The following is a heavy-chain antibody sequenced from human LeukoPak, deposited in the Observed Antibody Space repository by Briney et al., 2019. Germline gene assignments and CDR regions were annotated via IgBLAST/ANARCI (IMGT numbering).Heavy chain of an antibody. CDR3: ARGPQLWFGELPSYYFDY. Sequence: GGSLRLSCAASGFTFSSYWMHWVRQAPGKGLVWVSRINSDGSSTSYADSVKGRFTISRDNAKNSLYLQMNSLRAEDTAVYYCARGPQLWFGELPSYYFDYWGQGTLVTVSS. D-gene: IGHD3-10*01. J-gene: IGHJ4*02. CDR2: INSDGSST. V-gene: IGHV3-74*01. CDR1: GFTFSSYW.